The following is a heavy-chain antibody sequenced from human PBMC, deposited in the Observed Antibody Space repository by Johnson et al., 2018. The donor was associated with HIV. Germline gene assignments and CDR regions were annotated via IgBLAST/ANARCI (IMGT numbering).Heavy chain of an antibody. CDR1: GFTFSSYA. V-gene: IGHV3-30-3*01. D-gene: IGHD3-10*01. CDR2: ISYDGSNK. CDR3: AVYYYGSGSRNDAFDI. Sequence: QVQLVESGGNLVKPGGSLRLSCAASGFTFSSYAMHWVRQAPGKGLEWVAVISYDGSNKYYADSVKGRFTISRDNSKNTLYLQMNSLRAEDTAVYYCAVYYYGSGSRNDAFDIWGQGTMVTVSS. J-gene: IGHJ3*02.